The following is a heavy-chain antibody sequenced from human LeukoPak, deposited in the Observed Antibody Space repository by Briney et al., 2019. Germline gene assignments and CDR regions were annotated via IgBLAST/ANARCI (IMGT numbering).Heavy chain of an antibody. J-gene: IGHJ4*02. Sequence: KPSETLSLTCTVSGGSISSFSWNWIRQPPGKGLDWIGEVHLDGRTNYNPSLESRLTMSVDLSENHISLKLTSVTAADTAVYYCAREGGFYRPLDYSGQGTLVTVSS. D-gene: IGHD3-3*01. CDR1: GGSISSFS. CDR3: AREGGFYRPLDY. CDR2: VHLDGRT. V-gene: IGHV4-59*12.